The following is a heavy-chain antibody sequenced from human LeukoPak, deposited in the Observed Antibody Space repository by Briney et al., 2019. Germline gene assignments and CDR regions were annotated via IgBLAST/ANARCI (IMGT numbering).Heavy chain of an antibody. V-gene: IGHV3-11*01. CDR2: ISSSGSTI. D-gene: IGHD3-22*01. J-gene: IGHJ4*02. CDR1: GFTFSDYY. CDR3: ARESISIQYYYDSSAHSDFDY. Sequence: GGSLRLSCAASGFTFSDYYMSWISQAPGKGMEWVSYISSSGSTIYYADSVKGRFTISRDNAKNSLYLQMNSLRAEDTAVYYCARESISIQYYYDSSAHSDFDYWGQGTLVTVSS.